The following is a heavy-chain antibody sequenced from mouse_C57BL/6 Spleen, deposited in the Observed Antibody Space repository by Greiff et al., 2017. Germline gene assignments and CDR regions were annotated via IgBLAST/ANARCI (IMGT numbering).Heavy chain of an antibody. D-gene: IGHD3-3*01. CDR1: GYTFTSYW. CDR3: ARRGLQYYFDY. V-gene: IGHV1-52*01. Sequence: QVQLQQPGAELVRPGSSVKLSCKASGYTFTSYWMHWVKQRPIQGLEWIGNIDPSDSETHYNQKFKDKVTLTVDKSSSTAYMQLSSLTSEDSAVYYCARRGLQYYFDYWGQGTTLTVSS. CDR2: IDPSDSET. J-gene: IGHJ2*01.